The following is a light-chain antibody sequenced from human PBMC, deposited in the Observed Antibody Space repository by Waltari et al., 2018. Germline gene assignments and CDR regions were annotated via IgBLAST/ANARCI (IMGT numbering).Light chain of an antibody. CDR3: SSYVANNNPV. CDR1: SSDVGGYNF. CDR2: EVS. J-gene: IGLJ2*01. Sequence: QSALTKPPSASGSPGQSVTISCTGTSSDVGGYNFVSCYQHHPGKSPRLIIYEVSERPSGVPDRFSGSKSGNTASLTVSGLQAEDEADYYCSSYVANNNPVFGGGTKLTVL. V-gene: IGLV2-8*01.